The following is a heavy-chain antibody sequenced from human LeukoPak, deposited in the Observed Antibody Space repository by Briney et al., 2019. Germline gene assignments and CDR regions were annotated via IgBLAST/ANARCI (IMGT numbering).Heavy chain of an antibody. V-gene: IGHV3-49*04. CDR2: IRSKNYRGTA. CDR1: GFTFGDHA. D-gene: IGHD3-10*01. J-gene: IGHJ6*02. CDR3: ARGPKSLWLYYGMDV. Sequence: GGSLRLSCTASGFTFGDHAMSWVRQAPGKGLEWVAFIRSKNYRGTAEYAASVRGRFTISRDDSKSIAYLQMNSLETGDTAVYYCARGPKSLWLYYGMDVWGQGTTVTVSS.